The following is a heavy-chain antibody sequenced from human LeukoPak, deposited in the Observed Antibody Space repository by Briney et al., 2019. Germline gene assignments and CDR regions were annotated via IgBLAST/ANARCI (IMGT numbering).Heavy chain of an antibody. V-gene: IGHV3-23*01. Sequence: GGSLRLSCAASGFTFSSYAMRWVRQAPGKGLEWVSAISGSGGSTYYADSVKGRFTISRDNSKNTLYLQMTSLRAEDTAVYYCAKTAYDFWSGLNWFDPWGQGTLVTVSS. CDR1: GFTFSSYA. CDR3: AKTAYDFWSGLNWFDP. CDR2: ISGSGGST. D-gene: IGHD3-3*01. J-gene: IGHJ5*02.